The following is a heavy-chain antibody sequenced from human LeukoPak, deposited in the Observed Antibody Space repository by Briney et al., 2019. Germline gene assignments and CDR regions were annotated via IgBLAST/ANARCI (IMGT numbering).Heavy chain of an antibody. CDR2: IYHSGST. D-gene: IGHD6-19*01. J-gene: IGHJ4*02. V-gene: IGHV4-38-2*01. CDR1: GYSISSGYY. CDR3: ARQPKIAVARAFLDY. Sequence: ASETLSLSCAVSGYSISSGYYWGWIRQPPGKGLEWIGSIYHSGSTYYNPSLKSRVTISVDTSKNQFSLKLSSVTAADTAVYYCARQPKIAVARAFLDYWGQGTLVTVSS.